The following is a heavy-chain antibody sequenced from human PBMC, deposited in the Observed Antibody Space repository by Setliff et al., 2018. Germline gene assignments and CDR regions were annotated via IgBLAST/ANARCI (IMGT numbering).Heavy chain of an antibody. CDR1: GFTFSSYA. D-gene: IGHD1-26*01. V-gene: IGHV3-23*01. J-gene: IGHJ4*02. CDR3: GRGSFVGATIGYDY. Sequence: LRLSCAASGFTFSSYAMNWVRQAPGKGLEWVSSISSSGGTTYDADSVKGRFTISRDNSKNTLYLQMNSLRAEDTAVYYCGRGSFVGATIGYDYWGQGTLVTVSS. CDR2: ISSSGGTT.